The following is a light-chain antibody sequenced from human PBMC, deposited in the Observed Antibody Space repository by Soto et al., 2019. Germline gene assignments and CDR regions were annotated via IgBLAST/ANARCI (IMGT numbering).Light chain of an antibody. CDR1: SSDFGDYNY. CDR3: SSYAASRTRV. V-gene: IGLV2-14*01. Sequence: QSALTQPASVSGSPGQSITISCTGTSSDFGDYNYVPWYQHHPDKAPKIIIFGVSNRPSGVSNRFSASKSGNTASLTISGLQVDDEADYYCSSYAASRTRVFGTGTKVTVL. J-gene: IGLJ1*01. CDR2: GVS.